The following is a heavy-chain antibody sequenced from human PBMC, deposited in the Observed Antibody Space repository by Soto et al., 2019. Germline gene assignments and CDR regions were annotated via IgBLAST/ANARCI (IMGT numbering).Heavy chain of an antibody. J-gene: IGHJ3*02. CDR1: GGTFSSYT. Sequence: ASVKVSCKASGGTFSSYTISWVRQAPGQGLEWMGRIIPILGIANYAQKFQGRVTITADKSTSTAYMELSSLRSEDTAVYYCARDPSIVATIMGAFDIWGQGTMVTVSS. CDR3: ARDPSIVATIMGAFDI. V-gene: IGHV1-69*04. D-gene: IGHD5-12*01. CDR2: IIPILGIA.